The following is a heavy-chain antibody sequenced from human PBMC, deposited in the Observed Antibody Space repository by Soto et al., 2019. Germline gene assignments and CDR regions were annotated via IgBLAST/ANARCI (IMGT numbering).Heavy chain of an antibody. J-gene: IGHJ5*02. D-gene: IGHD2-2*02. V-gene: IGHV3-48*03. CDR3: VRSWGVYCSSTRCYSPWLDP. CDR2: ISSSGSPI. CDR1: GFTFSSHE. Sequence: EVQLVESGGGLVQPGGSLRLSCVASGFTFSSHEMNWVRQAPGKGLEWVSYISSSGSPIDYADSVRGRFTISRDNANNSVILQMNSLRVEDTAVYYCVRSWGVYCSSTRCYSPWLDPWGQGTLVTVSS.